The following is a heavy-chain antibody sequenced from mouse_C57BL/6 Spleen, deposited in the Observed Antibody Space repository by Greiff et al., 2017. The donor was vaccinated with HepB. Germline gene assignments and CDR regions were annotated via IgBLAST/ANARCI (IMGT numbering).Heavy chain of an antibody. D-gene: IGHD1-1*01. J-gene: IGHJ2*01. CDR1: GFTFSSYT. V-gene: IGHV5-9*01. CDR3: ARSFYYYGSSSLYYFDY. CDR2: ISGGGGNT. Sequence: EVKLMESGGGLVKPGGSLKLSCAASGFTFSSYTMSWVRQTPEKRLEWVATISGGGGNTYYPDSVKGRFTISRDNAKNTLYLQMSSLRSEDTALYYCARSFYYYGSSSLYYFDYWGQGTTLTVSS.